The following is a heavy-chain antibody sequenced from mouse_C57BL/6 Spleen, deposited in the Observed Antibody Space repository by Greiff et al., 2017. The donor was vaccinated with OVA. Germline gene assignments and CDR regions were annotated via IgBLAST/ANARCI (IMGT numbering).Heavy chain of an antibody. J-gene: IGHJ2*01. Sequence: QVQLQQSGAELVRPGTSVKVSCKASGYAFTNYLIEWVKQRPGQGLEWIVVINPGSGGTNYNEKFKGNATLTADKSSSTAYMQLSSLTSEDSAVYVCARSGFSGYDYWGQGTTLTVSS. CDR1: GYAFTNYL. CDR2: INPGSGGT. CDR3: ARSGFSGYDY. V-gene: IGHV1-54*01. D-gene: IGHD2-2*01.